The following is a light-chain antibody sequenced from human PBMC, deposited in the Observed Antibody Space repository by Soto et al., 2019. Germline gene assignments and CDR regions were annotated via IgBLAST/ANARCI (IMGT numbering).Light chain of an antibody. CDR1: QGISDF. V-gene: IGKV1-33*01. CDR2: DAS. CDR3: QQSHKLPVT. J-gene: IGKJ4*01. Sequence: DIQMTQSPSSLSASVGDRVTITCQASQGISDFLNWYQQKPGKAPRILIYDASNLERGVPSRFSGSGSGTDFTFTISSLQPEDIATYYCQQSHKLPVTFGGGTKVGIK.